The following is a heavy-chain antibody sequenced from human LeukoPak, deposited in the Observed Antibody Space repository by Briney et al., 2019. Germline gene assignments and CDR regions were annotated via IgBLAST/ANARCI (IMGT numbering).Heavy chain of an antibody. Sequence: PGGSLRLSCAASGFSFSSNEMNWVRQAPGKGPEWVSHITTSEITYYADSVKGRFTISRDNAKNSLYLQMTSLRVEDTAVYYCGRYLNYWGQGTLVTVPS. CDR3: GRYLNY. CDR1: GFSFSSNE. V-gene: IGHV3-48*03. J-gene: IGHJ4*02. CDR2: ITTSEIT. D-gene: IGHD3-10*01.